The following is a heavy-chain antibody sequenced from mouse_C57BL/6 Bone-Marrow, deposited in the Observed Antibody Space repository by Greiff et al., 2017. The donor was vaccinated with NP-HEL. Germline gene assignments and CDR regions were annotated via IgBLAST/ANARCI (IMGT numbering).Heavy chain of an antibody. CDR1: GYTFTSYW. J-gene: IGHJ1*03. CDR2: IDPSDSYT. V-gene: IGHV1-50*01. Sequence: VQLQQPGAELVKPGASVKLSCKASGYTFTSYWMQWVKQRPGQGLEWIGEIDPSDSYTNYNQKFKGKATLTVDTSSSTAYMQLSSLTSEDSAVYYCARDGYYIYWYVDVWGTGTTVTVSA. CDR3: ARDGYYIYWYVDV. D-gene: IGHD2-3*01.